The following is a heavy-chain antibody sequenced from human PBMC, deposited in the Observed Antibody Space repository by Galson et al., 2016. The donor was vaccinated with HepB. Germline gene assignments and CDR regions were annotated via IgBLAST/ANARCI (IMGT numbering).Heavy chain of an antibody. Sequence: SLRLSCAASGFTFSTSTFYWVRQAPGKGLEYVLVIFSDGDNTDYAESVKGRFTVPRDNSKNTLYVQMSSLRTDDTAVYYCVRGLRGKRGGWYFDLWGRGTVVTVSS. CDR2: IFSDGDNT. V-gene: IGHV3-64*03. D-gene: IGHD3-10*01. CDR3: VRGLRGKRGGWYFDL. J-gene: IGHJ2*01. CDR1: GFTFSTST.